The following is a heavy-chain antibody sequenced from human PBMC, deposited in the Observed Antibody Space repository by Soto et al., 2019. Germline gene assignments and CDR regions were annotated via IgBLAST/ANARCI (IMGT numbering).Heavy chain of an antibody. V-gene: IGHV3-23*01. CDR2: ISGSGGST. D-gene: IGHD4-17*01. J-gene: IGHJ4*02. CDR1: GFTFSSYA. CDR3: AKDGRSAGDYAFGY. Sequence: GGSLRLSCAASGFTFSSYAMSWVRQAPGKGLEWVSAISGSGGSTYYADSVKGRFTISRDNSKNTLYLQMNSLGAEDTAVYYCAKDGRSAGDYAFGYWGQGTLVTVSS.